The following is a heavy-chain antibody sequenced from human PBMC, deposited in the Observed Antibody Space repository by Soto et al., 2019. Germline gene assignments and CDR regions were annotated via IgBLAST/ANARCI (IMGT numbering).Heavy chain of an antibody. CDR2: IYPGDSDT. D-gene: IGHD2-15*01. V-gene: IGHV5-51*01. CDR1: GYRFTSYW. Sequence: GESLKISCQGSGYRFTSYWIGWVRQMPGKGLEWMGIIYPGDSDTRYSPSFQGQVTISADKSISTAYLQWSSLKASDTAMYYCARNGYCSGGSCPFGYYYYYMDVWGKGTTVTVSS. CDR3: ARNGYCSGGSCPFGYYYYYMDV. J-gene: IGHJ6*03.